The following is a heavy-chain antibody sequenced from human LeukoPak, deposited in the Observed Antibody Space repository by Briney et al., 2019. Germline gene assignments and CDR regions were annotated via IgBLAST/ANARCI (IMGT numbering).Heavy chain of an antibody. D-gene: IGHD1-14*01. Sequence: GDPLTPSCPASGLTFTSYRLNWVRQPPPKGQDSPSSISSRSKYIYYTDSVNARFTMSRDHANHPLSLPLNSLRAEHTAVYLCPSDPHSAPQIRGYMDVWGKGTSLTVSS. V-gene: IGHV3-21*06. CDR2: ISSRSKYI. J-gene: IGHJ6*03. CDR3: PSDPHSAPQIRGYMDV. CDR1: GLTFTSYR.